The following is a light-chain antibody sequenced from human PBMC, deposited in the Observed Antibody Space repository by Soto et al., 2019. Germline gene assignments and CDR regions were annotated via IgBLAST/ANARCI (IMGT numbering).Light chain of an antibody. J-gene: IGKJ4*01. CDR1: QSVRSY. CDR2: DAS. Sequence: EIVLTQSPATLSLSPGERATLSCRASQSVRSYLAWYRQKPGQAPRLLIYDASNRATGIPARFSGSGSGTDFTLTISSLEPEDFGVYYCQQRSNWPPVTFGGGTKVDIK. V-gene: IGKV3-11*01. CDR3: QQRSNWPPVT.